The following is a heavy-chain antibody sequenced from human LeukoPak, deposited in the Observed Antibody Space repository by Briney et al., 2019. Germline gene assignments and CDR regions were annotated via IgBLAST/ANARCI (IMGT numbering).Heavy chain of an antibody. Sequence: ASVKVSCKASAYTLSGYYMHWVRQAPGQGLEWMGWINPKSGVTNYAQKFQGRVTMTWDTSINTTFMELSRLRSDDTAVYYCARRIAVAGSPVYYFDYWGQGTPVTASS. CDR3: ARRIAVAGSPVYYFDY. CDR2: INPKSGVT. D-gene: IGHD6-19*01. CDR1: AYTLSGYY. V-gene: IGHV1-2*02. J-gene: IGHJ4*02.